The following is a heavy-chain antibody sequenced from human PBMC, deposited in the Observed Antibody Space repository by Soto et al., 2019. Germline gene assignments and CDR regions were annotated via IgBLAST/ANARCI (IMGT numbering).Heavy chain of an antibody. V-gene: IGHV3-48*01. CDR3: ARVIVRTAYSDRRAYYFNY. D-gene: IGHD3-22*01. CDR2: ISSSSSTI. CDR1: GFTFSSYS. Sequence: PGGSLRLSCAASGFTFSSYSMNWVRQAPGKGLEWVSYISSSSSTIYYADSVKGRFTISRDNAKNSLYLQMNTLRPEDTAIYYCARVIVRTAYSDRRAYYFNYWGQGTLVTVSS. J-gene: IGHJ4*02.